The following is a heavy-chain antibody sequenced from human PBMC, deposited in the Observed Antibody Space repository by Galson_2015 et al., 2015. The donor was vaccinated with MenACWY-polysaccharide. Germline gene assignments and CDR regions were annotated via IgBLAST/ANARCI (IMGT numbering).Heavy chain of an antibody. D-gene: IGHD6-19*01. CDR1: GDSVSGNSVA. CDR2: TYLRSKWYS. CDR3: ARGLAVTGYYFDY. Sequence: CAISGDSVSGNSVAWNWIRQSPSRGLEWLGRTYLRSKWYSDYAESVKSRISINADTSKNQFSLQLNSVTPEDTAVYYCARGLAVTGYYFDYWGQGTLVTVSS. J-gene: IGHJ4*02. V-gene: IGHV6-1*01.